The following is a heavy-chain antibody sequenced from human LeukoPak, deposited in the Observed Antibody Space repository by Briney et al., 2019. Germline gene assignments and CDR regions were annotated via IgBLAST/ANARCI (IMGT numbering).Heavy chain of an antibody. CDR3: ARSYDFWSGDSQFDY. V-gene: IGHV4-59*02. D-gene: IGHD3-3*01. CDR1: TVSVTSYY. Sequence: SETLSLTCTVSTVSVTSYYWTWTRQPPGKGLEWIGYIYYSGSTNYNPSLKSRVTISVDTSKNQFSLKVSSVTAADTAVYYCARSYDFWSGDSQFDYWGLGTLVTVSS. J-gene: IGHJ4*02. CDR2: IYYSGST.